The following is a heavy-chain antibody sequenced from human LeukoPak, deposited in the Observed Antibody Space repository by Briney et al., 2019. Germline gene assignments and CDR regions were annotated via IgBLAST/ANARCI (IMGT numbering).Heavy chain of an antibody. CDR1: VYTFTSYD. D-gene: IGHD2-15*01. J-gene: IGHJ5*02. Sequence: ASVKVSCKASVYTFTSYDINWVRQATGQGLEWMGWMNPNSGNTGYAQKFQGRVTMTRNTSISTAYMELSSLRSEDTAVYYCARERSCSGGSCYWFDPWGQGTLVTVSS. CDR3: ARERSCSGGSCYWFDP. CDR2: MNPNSGNT. V-gene: IGHV1-8*01.